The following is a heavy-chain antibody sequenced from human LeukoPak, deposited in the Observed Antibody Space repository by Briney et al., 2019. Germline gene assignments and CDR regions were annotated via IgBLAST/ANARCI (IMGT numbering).Heavy chain of an antibody. D-gene: IGHD3-22*01. J-gene: IGHJ4*02. CDR1: GGSFSGYS. V-gene: IGHV4-34*01. CDR3: ARYYYDSSGWDDY. Sequence: PSETLSLTCAVYGGSFSGYSWSWIRQPPGKGLEWIGEINHSGSINYNPSLKSRLTISVDTSKNQFSLKLSSVTAADTAVYYCARYYYDSSGWDDYWGQGTLVTVSS. CDR2: INHSGSI.